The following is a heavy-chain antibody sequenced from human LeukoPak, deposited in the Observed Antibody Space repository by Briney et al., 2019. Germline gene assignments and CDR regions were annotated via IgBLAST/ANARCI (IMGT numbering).Heavy chain of an antibody. CDR2: IDHSGST. Sequence: SETLSLTCAVSGGSISSGNWWIWFRQPPGRGREGIGQIDHSGSTNYNPSLKSRVPLSVDKYKNQFSLKMSSVTAADTGVYYCARDHKQTGDAFAIWDQGTVVTVSS. V-gene: IGHV4-4*02. CDR1: GGSISSGNW. CDR3: ARDHKQTGDAFAI. D-gene: IGHD3-10*01. J-gene: IGHJ3*02.